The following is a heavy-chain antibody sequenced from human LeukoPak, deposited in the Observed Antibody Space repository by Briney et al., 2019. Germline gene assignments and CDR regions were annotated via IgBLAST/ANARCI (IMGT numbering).Heavy chain of an antibody. Sequence: NPSETLSLTCAVYGGSFSGYYWGWIRQPPGEGLEWIGEINHSGSTNYNPSLKSRVTISVDTSKNQFSLKLSSVTAADTAVYYCARGGRIQLWPGYDYWGQGTLVTVSS. CDR2: INHSGST. D-gene: IGHD5-18*01. CDR1: GGSFSGYY. V-gene: IGHV4-34*01. CDR3: ARGGRIQLWPGYDY. J-gene: IGHJ4*02.